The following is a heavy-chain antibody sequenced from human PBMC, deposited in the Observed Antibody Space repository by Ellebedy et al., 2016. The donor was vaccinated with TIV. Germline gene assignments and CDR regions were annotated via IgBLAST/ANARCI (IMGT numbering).Heavy chain of an antibody. V-gene: IGHV4-39*01. CDR2: IYYNLRT. D-gene: IGHD3-10*01. CDR3: AGYPYGAGRHYYYGIDV. Sequence: SETLSLTCSVSGDSVTTKVFYWVWIRQPPGKGLERVGSIYYNLRTYTNPSLNSRVTISLDTSKNEFSLRLSSATAADAALYYCAGYPYGAGRHYYYGIDVWGQGTTVTVAS. J-gene: IGHJ6*02. CDR1: GDSVTTKVFY.